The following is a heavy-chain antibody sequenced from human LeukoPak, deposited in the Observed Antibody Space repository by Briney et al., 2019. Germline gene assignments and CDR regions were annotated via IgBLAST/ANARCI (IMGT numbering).Heavy chain of an antibody. Sequence: PGGSLRLSCSASGFTFSGYPMHWVRQAPGKGLQYVSGISSNGGSTYYADSVKARFTISRDNSKNTLFLQMSSLRAEDTAVYYCVKRGSSWSCDYWGQGTLVTVSS. D-gene: IGHD6-13*01. V-gene: IGHV3-64D*06. J-gene: IGHJ4*02. CDR1: GFTFSGYP. CDR2: ISSNGGST. CDR3: VKRGSSWSCDY.